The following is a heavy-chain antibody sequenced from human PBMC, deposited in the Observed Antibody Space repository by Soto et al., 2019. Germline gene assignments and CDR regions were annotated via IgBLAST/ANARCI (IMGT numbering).Heavy chain of an antibody. CDR1: GFTFSSYW. J-gene: IGHJ6*03. CDR2: IKQDGSEK. D-gene: IGHD3-3*01. V-gene: IGHV3-7*01. Sequence: GGSLRLSCAASGFTFSSYWMSWVRQAPGKGLEWVANIKQDGSEKYYVDSVKGRFTISRDNAKNSLYLQMNSLRAEDTAVYYCARGVTNGVLRFLDWSRGGYYYYYYYMDVWGKGTTVTVSS. CDR3: ARGVTNGVLRFLDWSRGGYYYYYYYMDV.